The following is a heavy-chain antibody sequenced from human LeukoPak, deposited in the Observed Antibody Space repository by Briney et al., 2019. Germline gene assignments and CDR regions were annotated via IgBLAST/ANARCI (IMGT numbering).Heavy chain of an antibody. CDR2: INPNSGGT. CDR3: AKSWYYYGSGSDY. CDR1: GYTFTGYY. D-gene: IGHD3-10*01. V-gene: IGHV1-2*02. J-gene: IGHJ4*02. Sequence: ASVKVSCKASGYTFTGYYMHWVRQAPGQGLEWMGWINPNSGGTNYAQKFQGRVTMTRDTSISTAYMELSRLRSGDTAVYYCAKSWYYYGSGSDYWGQGTLVTVSS.